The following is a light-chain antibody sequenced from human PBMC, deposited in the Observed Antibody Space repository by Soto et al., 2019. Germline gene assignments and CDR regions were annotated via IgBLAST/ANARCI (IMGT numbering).Light chain of an antibody. CDR2: GAS. CDR3: QQYGSSPET. J-gene: IGKJ1*01. V-gene: IGKV3-20*01. Sequence: EIVLTQSPGTLSLSPGERATLSCRASQSVSSSYLAWYQQKPGQAPRLLIYGASSRATGIPDRFSGSGSGTDFTLTISRLEPEDFAVYYCQQYGSSPETFGQGTTVDSK. CDR1: QSVSSSY.